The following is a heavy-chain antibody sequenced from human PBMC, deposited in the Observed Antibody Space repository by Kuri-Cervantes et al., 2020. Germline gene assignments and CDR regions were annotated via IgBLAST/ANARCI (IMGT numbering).Heavy chain of an antibody. Sequence: ASVKVSCKASGYTFTSYGINWVRQAPGQGLEWMGWISAYNGDTNYAQKLQGRVTMTTDTSTSTAYMELRSLRSDDTAVYYCARGLGDGYSGYDLVGDLCGGDYWGQGTLVTVSS. CDR1: GYTFTSYG. CDR3: ARGLGDGYSGYDLVGDLCGGDY. J-gene: IGHJ4*02. CDR2: ISAYNGDT. D-gene: IGHD5-12*01. V-gene: IGHV1-18*01.